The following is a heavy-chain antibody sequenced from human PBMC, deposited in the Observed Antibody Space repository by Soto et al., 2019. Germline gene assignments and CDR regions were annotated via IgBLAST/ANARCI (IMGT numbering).Heavy chain of an antibody. D-gene: IGHD4-17*01. CDR2: INAGNGNT. J-gene: IGHJ4*02. CDR3: ARPQGGDYGDYYFDF. CDR1: GYTFTNYA. V-gene: IGHV1-3*01. Sequence: ASVKVSCKASGYTFTNYAVHWVRQAPGQRLEWKGWINAGNGNTKYSKKFQGRVTMTRDTSASTAYMELSRLTSEDTAVYYCARPQGGDYGDYYFDFWGPGTLVTVSS.